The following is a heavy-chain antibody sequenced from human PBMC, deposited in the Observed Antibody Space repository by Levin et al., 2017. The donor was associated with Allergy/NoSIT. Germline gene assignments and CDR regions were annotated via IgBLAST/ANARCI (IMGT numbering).Heavy chain of an antibody. J-gene: IGHJ4*01. V-gene: IGHV3-30*18. CDR3: AKEFGGDSYGAHFDY. CDR2: VSSDGGAK. CDR1: GFTFRSYG. D-gene: IGHD5-18*01. Sequence: GESLKISCAASGFTFRSYGMQWVRQAPGKGLEWVAVVSSDGGAKYYADSVKGRFTISRDNSKDTLDLQMDSLRAEDTAVYYCAKEFGGDSYGAHFDYWGDGTLVTVAS.